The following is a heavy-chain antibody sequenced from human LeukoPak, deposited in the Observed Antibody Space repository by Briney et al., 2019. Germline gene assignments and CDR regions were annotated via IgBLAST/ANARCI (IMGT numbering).Heavy chain of an antibody. V-gene: IGHV4-39*07. CDR2: IYYSGRT. D-gene: IGHD3-10*01. CDR3: ARDARRGWFDP. CDR1: GVSISSTSYY. J-gene: IGHJ5*02. Sequence: SETLSLTCTVSGVSISSTSYYWAWIRQPPGKGLEWIGSIYYSGRTYYNPSLNSRVTTSVDTSKNQFSLKLSSVTAADTAVYYCARDARRGWFDPWGQGTLVTVSS.